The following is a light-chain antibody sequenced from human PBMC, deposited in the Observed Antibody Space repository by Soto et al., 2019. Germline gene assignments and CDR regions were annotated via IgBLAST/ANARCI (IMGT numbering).Light chain of an antibody. CDR1: QNVSNY. J-gene: IGKJ1*01. CDR3: QQRSKSSMT. CDR2: DAS. V-gene: IGKV3-11*01. Sequence: IVLTQSPATLSLSPGERATLSCRASQNVSNYLIWYQQKPGQAPRLLIYDASNRATDIPARFSGSGSGTVFTLTISSQADEFPVYYYRQQRSKSSMTFGQGTQVEIK.